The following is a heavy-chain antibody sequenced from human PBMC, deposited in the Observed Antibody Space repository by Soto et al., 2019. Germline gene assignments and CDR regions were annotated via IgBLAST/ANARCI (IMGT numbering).Heavy chain of an antibody. D-gene: IGHD5-12*01. J-gene: IGHJ4*02. CDR1: GVSITSYF. CDR2: ISFSGAT. Sequence: SETLSLTCTVSGVSITSYFWSWIRQTPGKGLDWIGSISFSGATYSNPSLKGRAALSVDTSENHLSLTLNSVTSADTAVYFWARDRRDGYKRYFDFWGQGNQVTVSS. CDR3: ARDRRDGYKRYFDF. V-gene: IGHV4-59*01.